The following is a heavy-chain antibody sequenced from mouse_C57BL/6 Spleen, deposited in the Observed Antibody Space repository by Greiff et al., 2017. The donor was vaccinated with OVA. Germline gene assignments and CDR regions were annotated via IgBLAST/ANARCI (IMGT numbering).Heavy chain of an antibody. CDR1: GYAFSSYW. Sequence: VQLQQSGAELVKPGASVKISCKASGYAFSSYWMNWVKQRPGKGLEWIGQIYPGDGDTNYNGKFKGKATLTADKSSSTAYMQLSSLTSEDSAVYFCARNPYYGSSYGYFDVWGTGTTVTVSS. CDR2: IYPGDGDT. J-gene: IGHJ1*03. CDR3: ARNPYYGSSYGYFDV. V-gene: IGHV1-80*01. D-gene: IGHD1-1*01.